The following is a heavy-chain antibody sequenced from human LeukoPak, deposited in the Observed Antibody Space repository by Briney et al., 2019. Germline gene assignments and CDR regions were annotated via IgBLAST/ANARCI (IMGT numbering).Heavy chain of an antibody. J-gene: IGHJ6*02. CDR1: GGTFSSYA. CDR2: IIPIFGTA. CDR3: ARDWGSSSRAYYYYGMDA. V-gene: IGHV1-69*13. D-gene: IGHD6-6*01. Sequence: GASVKVSCKASGGTFSSYAISWVRQAPGQGLEWMGGIIPIFGTANYAQKFQGRVTITADESTSTAYMELSSLRSEDTAVYYCARDWGSSSRAYYYYGMDAWGQGTTVTVSS.